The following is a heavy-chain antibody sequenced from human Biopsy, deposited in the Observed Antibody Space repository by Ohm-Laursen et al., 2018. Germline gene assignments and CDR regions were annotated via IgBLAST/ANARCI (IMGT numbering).Heavy chain of an antibody. CDR1: GGTFINYA. Sequence: GSSVKVSCKASGGTFINYAISWVRQAPGQGLKWMGGIIPMFGTANYAQLFQGRVTITADESTSTSYMELSSLTTEDTAIYYCARGPHSGSHSCFDYWGRGTLVTVPS. V-gene: IGHV1-69*01. CDR3: ARGPHSGSHSCFDY. J-gene: IGHJ4*02. CDR2: IIPMFGTA. D-gene: IGHD1-26*01.